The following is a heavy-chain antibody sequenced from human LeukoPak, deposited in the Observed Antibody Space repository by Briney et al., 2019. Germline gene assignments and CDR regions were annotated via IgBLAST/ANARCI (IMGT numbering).Heavy chain of an antibody. Sequence: GGSLRLSCAASGFTFSSYCMHWVRQAPGKGLEWVAVIWYDGSNKYYADSVKGRFTISRDNSKNTLYLQMNSLRAEDTAVYYCAKVALAPDSSGLDYWGQGTLVTVSS. J-gene: IGHJ4*02. CDR2: IWYDGSNK. CDR3: AKVALAPDSSGLDY. V-gene: IGHV3-33*06. CDR1: GFTFSSYC. D-gene: IGHD3-22*01.